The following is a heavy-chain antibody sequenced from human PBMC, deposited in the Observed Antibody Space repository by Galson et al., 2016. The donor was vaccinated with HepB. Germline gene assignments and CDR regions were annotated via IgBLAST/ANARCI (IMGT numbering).Heavy chain of an antibody. Sequence: SLRLSCAASGFTFSSSWMHWVRQAPGKGLVWVSRITSDGSSTNYADSVKGRFTISRDNAKNTLYLQMNSLRAEDTAVYYCAVYSFPIAAAGPARSLQHWGQGTLVTVSS. CDR2: ITSDGSST. CDR3: AVYSFPIAAAGPARSLQH. V-gene: IGHV3-74*01. J-gene: IGHJ1*01. CDR1: GFTFSSSW. D-gene: IGHD6-13*01.